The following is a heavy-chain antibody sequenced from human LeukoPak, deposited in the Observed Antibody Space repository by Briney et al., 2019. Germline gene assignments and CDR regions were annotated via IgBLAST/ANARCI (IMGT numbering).Heavy chain of an antibody. Sequence: SETLSLTCAVYGGSFSGYYWSWIRQPPGKGLEWIGEINHSGSTNYNPSLKSRVTISVDTSKNQFSLKLSSVTAADTAVYYCATDGTSGYDHYWYFDLWGRGTLVTVSS. CDR3: ATDGTSGYDHYWYFDL. D-gene: IGHD5-12*01. V-gene: IGHV4-34*01. CDR1: GGSFSGYY. J-gene: IGHJ2*01. CDR2: INHSGST.